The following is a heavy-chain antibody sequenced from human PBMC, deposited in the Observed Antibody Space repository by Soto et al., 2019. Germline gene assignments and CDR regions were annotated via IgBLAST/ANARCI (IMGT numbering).Heavy chain of an antibody. CDR2: INPSGGST. V-gene: IGHV1-46*01. J-gene: IGHJ4*02. CDR3: ETDGSVAGTIDY. Sequence: ASVKVSCKASGYTFTSYYMHWVRQAPGQGLEWMGIINPSGGSTSYAQKFQGRVTMTRDTSTSTVYMELSSLRSEDTAVYYCETDGSVAGTIDYWGQGTLVTVSS. CDR1: GYTFTSYY. D-gene: IGHD6-19*01.